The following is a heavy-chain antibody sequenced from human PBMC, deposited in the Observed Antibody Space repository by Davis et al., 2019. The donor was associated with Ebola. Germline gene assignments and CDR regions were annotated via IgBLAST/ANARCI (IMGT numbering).Heavy chain of an antibody. CDR3: ARGRSMVATQVGLRY. CDR2: IIPIFGTA. CDR1: GYTFTSYG. Sequence: SVKVSCKASGYTFTSYGISWVRQAPGQGLEWMGGIIPIFGTANYAQKFQGRVTITADKSTSTAYMELSSLRSEDTAVYYCARGRSMVATQVGLRYWGQGTLVTVSS. V-gene: IGHV1-69*06. J-gene: IGHJ4*02. D-gene: IGHD5-12*01.